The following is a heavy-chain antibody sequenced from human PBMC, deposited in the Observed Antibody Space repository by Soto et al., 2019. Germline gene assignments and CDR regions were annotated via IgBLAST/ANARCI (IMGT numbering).Heavy chain of an antibody. Sequence: ASVKVSCKANGYTFRNYAMHWVRRAPGQGLEWMGWINGGNGNTKYSQKFQGRVTITRDTSASTAYMGLSSLRSEDTAVYYCARDGPIYDILSARYFYGMDVWGXGTTVNVSS. CDR3: ARDGPIYDILSARYFYGMDV. CDR1: GYTFRNYA. J-gene: IGHJ6*02. V-gene: IGHV1-3*01. D-gene: IGHD3-9*01. CDR2: INGGNGNT.